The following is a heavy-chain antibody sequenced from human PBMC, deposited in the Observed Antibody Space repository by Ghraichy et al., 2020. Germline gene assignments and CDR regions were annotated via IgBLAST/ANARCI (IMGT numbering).Heavy chain of an antibody. CDR3: ARDRNPGIAVADSKCAFDI. D-gene: IGHD6-19*01. V-gene: IGHV1-2*02. CDR2: INPNSGGT. J-gene: IGHJ3*02. Sequence: ASVKVSCKASGYTFTGYYMHWVRQAPGQGLEWMGWINPNSGGTNYAQKFQGRVTMTRDTSISTAYMELSRLRSDDTAVYYCARDRNPGIAVADSKCAFDIWGQGTMVTVSS. CDR1: GYTFTGYY.